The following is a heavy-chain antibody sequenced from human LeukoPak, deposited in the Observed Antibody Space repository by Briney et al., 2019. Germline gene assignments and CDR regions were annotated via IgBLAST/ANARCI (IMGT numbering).Heavy chain of an antibody. CDR1: GFTFSSYG. CDR3: AKDGRRFLEWFPNNRFDP. V-gene: IGHV3-30*02. CDR2: IRYDGSNK. Sequence: PGGSLRLSCAASGFTFSSYGMHWVRQAPGKGLEWVAFIRYDGSNKYYADSVKGRFTISRDNSKNTLYLQMNSLRAEDTAVYYCAKDGRRFLEWFPNNRFDPWGQGTLVTVSS. J-gene: IGHJ5*02. D-gene: IGHD3-3*01.